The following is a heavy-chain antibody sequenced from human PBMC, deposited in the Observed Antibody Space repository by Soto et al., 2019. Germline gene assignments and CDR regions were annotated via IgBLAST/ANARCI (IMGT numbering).Heavy chain of an antibody. CDR1: GDSISSNSAA. CDR3: ARANWELGYYAVDV. CDR2: TYYRSKWYN. J-gene: IGHJ6*02. V-gene: IGHV6-1*01. D-gene: IGHD3-10*01. Sequence: SQTLSLPCASSGDSISSNSAAGNWIRPSPSRVLERLGRTYYRSKWYNDYAVSVKSRITITPDGSKDLFSLQLNSVTPEDTAVHSCARANWELGYYAVDVWGQGTRVT.